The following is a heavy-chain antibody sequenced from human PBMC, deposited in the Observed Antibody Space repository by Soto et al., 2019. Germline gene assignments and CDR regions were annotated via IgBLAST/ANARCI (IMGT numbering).Heavy chain of an antibody. CDR1: GVSFSNYA. CDR2: ISGSGGST. CDR3: AKCCIAAAEAYYFDY. J-gene: IGHJ4*02. V-gene: IGHV3-23*01. Sequence: HPGGSVRLSCAASGVSFSNYAINWVRQAPGKGLEWVSAISGSGGSTYYADSVNGRFTISRDNSKNTLYLQLNSLRAEDTAVYYCAKCCIAAAEAYYFDYRGQGTPVTVSS. D-gene: IGHD6-13*01.